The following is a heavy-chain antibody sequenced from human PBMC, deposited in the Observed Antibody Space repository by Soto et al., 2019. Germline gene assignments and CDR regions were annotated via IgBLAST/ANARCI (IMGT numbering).Heavy chain of an antibody. D-gene: IGHD1-20*01. V-gene: IGHV4-30-4*01. CDR1: SSSVISGDYY. Sequence: QVQLQESGPGLVKPSQNLSLSCTVSSSSVISGDYYWRWIRQPPGKGLEWIASIYYRGGAYYNPSLESRVTISLDTSKNQFSLRLNSVSAADTAVYYCARGWGDNWNRYYYSALDVWGQGTTVTVSS. J-gene: IGHJ6*02. CDR3: ARGWGDNWNRYYYSALDV. CDR2: IYYRGGA.